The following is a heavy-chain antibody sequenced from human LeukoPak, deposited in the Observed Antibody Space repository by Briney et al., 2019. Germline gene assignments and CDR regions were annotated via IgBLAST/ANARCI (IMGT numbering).Heavy chain of an antibody. D-gene: IGHD6-19*01. V-gene: IGHV3-30-3*01. CDR3: AKAFGHSSDWRFDY. Sequence: SGRSLRLSCAASGFTFSSYAMHWVRQAPGKGLEWVAVISYDGSNKYYADSVKGRFTISRDNSKNTLYLQMNSLRVEDTAIYYCAKAFGHSSDWRFDYWGQGTLVTVSS. CDR1: GFTFSSYA. J-gene: IGHJ4*02. CDR2: ISYDGSNK.